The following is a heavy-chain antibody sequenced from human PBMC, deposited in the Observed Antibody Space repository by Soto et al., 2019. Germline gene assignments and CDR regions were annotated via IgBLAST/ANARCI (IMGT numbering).Heavy chain of an antibody. D-gene: IGHD6-6*01. CDR1: RGSIRSGAYY. Sequence: SVTLSLTYTVSRGSIRSGAYYWSWIRQHPGKGLEWIGYIYYSGTTYYNPSLKSRLTISVDTSKNQFSLNLSSVTSADTAVYYCATSGGGTRSDGSYYFDYWGQGTLVTVSS. CDR2: IYYSGTT. CDR3: ATSGGGTRSDGSYYFDY. V-gene: IGHV4-31*03. J-gene: IGHJ4*02.